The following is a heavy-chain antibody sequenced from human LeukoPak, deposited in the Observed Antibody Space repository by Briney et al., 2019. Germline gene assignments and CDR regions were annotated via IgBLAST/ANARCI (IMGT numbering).Heavy chain of an antibody. CDR3: ARGHPHGWELYLDY. Sequence: GGSLRLSCAASGFSVSRHYMNWVRQAPGKGLEWVALISYDGNNEWYADSVKGRFTVSRDNSKNTLYLQMNSLRVEDTAVYYCARGHPHGWELYLDYWGQGTLVTVSS. J-gene: IGHJ4*02. CDR2: ISYDGNNE. V-gene: IGHV3-30*03. CDR1: GFSVSRHY. D-gene: IGHD1-26*01.